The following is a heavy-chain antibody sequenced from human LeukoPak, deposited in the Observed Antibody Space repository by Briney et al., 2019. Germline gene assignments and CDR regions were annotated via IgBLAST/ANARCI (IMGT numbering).Heavy chain of an antibody. V-gene: IGHV3-23*01. CDR3: ARVVGATSYFDY. CDR1: GFTFSNYA. Sequence: GGSLRLSCAASGFTFSNYAMTWVRQAPGKGLEWVSSISGSGGTSYYADSVKGRFTISRDSAKNMLFLQMNSLRAEDTAVHYCARVVGATSYFDYWGQGTLVTVSS. CDR2: ISGSGGTS. D-gene: IGHD1-26*01. J-gene: IGHJ4*02.